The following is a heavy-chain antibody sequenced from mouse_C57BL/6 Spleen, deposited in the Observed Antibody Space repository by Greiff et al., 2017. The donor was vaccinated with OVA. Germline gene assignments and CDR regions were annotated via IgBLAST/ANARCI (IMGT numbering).Heavy chain of an antibody. CDR1: GYTFTDYE. CDR2: IDPETGGT. J-gene: IGHJ3*01. Sequence: QVQLQQSGAELVRPGASVTLSCKASGYTFTDYEMHWVKQTPVHGLEWIGAIDPETGGTAYNQKFKGKAILTADKSSSTAYMELRSLTSEYSAVYYCTRMNWDGAWFAYWGQGTLVTVSA. CDR3: TRMNWDGAWFAY. D-gene: IGHD4-1*01. V-gene: IGHV1-15*01.